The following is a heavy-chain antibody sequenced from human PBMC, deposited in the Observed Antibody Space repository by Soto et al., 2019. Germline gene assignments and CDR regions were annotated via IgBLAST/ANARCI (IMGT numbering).Heavy chain of an antibody. CDR2: ISGSGGST. V-gene: IGHV3-23*01. J-gene: IGHJ6*02. CDR3: AKVFRTGIVGATSYYYYGMDV. CDR1: GITFISVA. D-gene: IGHD1-26*01. Sequence: GRAVIRSGAACGITFISVAVGWLRKAPGKGLEWVSAISGSGGSTYYADSVKGRFTISRDNSKNTLYLQMNSLRAEDTAVYYCAKVFRTGIVGATSYYYYGMDVWGQGTTATVSS.